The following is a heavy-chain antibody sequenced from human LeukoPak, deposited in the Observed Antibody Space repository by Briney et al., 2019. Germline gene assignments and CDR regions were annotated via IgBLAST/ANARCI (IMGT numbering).Heavy chain of an antibody. D-gene: IGHD2-15*01. J-gene: IGHJ6*03. CDR3: ARDGLLPGYMDV. V-gene: IGHV4-39*07. CDR1: GGSISSSSYY. Sequence: SETLSLTCTVSGGSISSSSYYWGWIRQPPGTGLEWIGSIYYSGSTYYNPSLKSRVAISVDTSKNQFSLKLSSVTAADTAVYYCARDGLLPGYMDVWGKGTTVTISS. CDR2: IYYSGST.